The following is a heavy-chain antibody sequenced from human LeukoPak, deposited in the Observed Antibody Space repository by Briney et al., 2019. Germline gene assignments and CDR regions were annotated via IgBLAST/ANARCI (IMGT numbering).Heavy chain of an antibody. Sequence: PGGSLRLSCAASGFTFSTYSMNWVRQAPGKGLEWVSSISSGSTYIYYIDSVKGRFTISRDNAKNSLYLQMNSLRAEDTAVYYCAKDRGSPYYYDSSPDAFDIWGQGTMVTVSS. CDR2: ISSGSTYI. J-gene: IGHJ3*02. V-gene: IGHV3-21*04. CDR1: GFTFSTYS. CDR3: AKDRGSPYYYDSSPDAFDI. D-gene: IGHD3-22*01.